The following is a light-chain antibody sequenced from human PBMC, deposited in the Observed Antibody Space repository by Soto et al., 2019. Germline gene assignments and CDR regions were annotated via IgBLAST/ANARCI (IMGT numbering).Light chain of an antibody. J-gene: IGLJ1*01. CDR1: SSDVGSYNY. Sequence: QSVLTQPASVSGSPGQSITISCTGTSSDVGSYNYVSWYQHHPGRVPKLMIYDVSSRPSGVSNRFSGSKSGNTASLTISGLLTEDEADYYCSSYTTSETRVFGTGTKVT. CDR2: DVS. V-gene: IGLV2-14*03. CDR3: SSYTTSETRV.